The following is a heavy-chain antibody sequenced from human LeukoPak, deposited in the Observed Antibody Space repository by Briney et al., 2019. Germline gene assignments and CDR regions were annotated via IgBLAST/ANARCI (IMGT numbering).Heavy chain of an antibody. Sequence: ASVTVSCKASGYAFTAYYMHWVRQAPGHGLESMGWINPSSGGSNYAQKFQGRVTMTRDTSIATAYMELSRLTSDDTAVYYCATDWGAARMFDHWGLGTLVTVSS. CDR1: GYAFTAYY. CDR3: ATDWGAARMFDH. J-gene: IGHJ4*02. V-gene: IGHV1-2*02. CDR2: INPSSGGS. D-gene: IGHD2-15*01.